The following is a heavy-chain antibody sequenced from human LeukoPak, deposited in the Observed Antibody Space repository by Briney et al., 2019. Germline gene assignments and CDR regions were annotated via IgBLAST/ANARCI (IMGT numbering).Heavy chain of an antibody. D-gene: IGHD2-2*01. CDR1: GGTFSSYA. CDR3: AADIVVVPAAAYYMDV. Sequence: SVKVSCKASGGTFSSYAISWVRQAPGQGLEWMGGIIPTFGTANYAQKFQGRVTITTDESTSTAYMELSSLRSEDTAVYYCAADIVVVPAAAYYMDVWGKGTTVTVSS. CDR2: IIPTFGTA. J-gene: IGHJ6*03. V-gene: IGHV1-69*05.